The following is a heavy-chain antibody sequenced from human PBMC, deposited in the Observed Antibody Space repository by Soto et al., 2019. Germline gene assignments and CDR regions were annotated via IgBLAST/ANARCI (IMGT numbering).Heavy chain of an antibody. CDR3: TRPRIVGATEYYFDY. D-gene: IGHD1-26*01. J-gene: IGHJ4*02. CDR2: IRSKANSYAT. V-gene: IGHV3-73*01. CDR1: GFTFSGSA. Sequence: LRLSCAASGFTFSGSAMHWVRQASGKGLEWVGRIRSKANSYATAYAASVKGRFTISRDDSKNTAYLQMNSLKTEDTAVYYCTRPRIVGATEYYFDYWGQGTLVTVSS.